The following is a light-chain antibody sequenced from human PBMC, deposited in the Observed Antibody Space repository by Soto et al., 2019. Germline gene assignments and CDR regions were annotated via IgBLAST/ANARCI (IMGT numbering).Light chain of an antibody. CDR2: WAS. CDR3: QQYYSIPT. V-gene: IGKV4-1*01. J-gene: IGKJ2*01. CDR1: ESVLYSSNNKNY. Sequence: DIVMTQSPDSLAVSLGERATINCKSSESVLYSSNNKNYLTWYQRKPGQPPRLLIYWASARASGVPDRFSGSGSGTDFTLNISSLQAEDVAVYSCQQYYSIPTFGQGTKLEI.